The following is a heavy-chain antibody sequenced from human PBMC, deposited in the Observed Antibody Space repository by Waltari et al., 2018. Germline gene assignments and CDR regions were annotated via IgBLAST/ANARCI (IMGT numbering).Heavy chain of an antibody. J-gene: IGHJ5*02. CDR1: GGSISSYY. CDR2: IYTSGST. D-gene: IGHD3-3*01. Sequence: QVQLQESGPGLVKPSETLSLTCTVSGGSISSYYWIWIRQPAGKGLEWIGRIYTSGSTNYNPSLKSRVTMSVDTSKNQFSLKLSSVTAADTAVYYCARDLGDFWSGWGPFDPWGQGTLVTVSS. CDR3: ARDLGDFWSGWGPFDP. V-gene: IGHV4-4*07.